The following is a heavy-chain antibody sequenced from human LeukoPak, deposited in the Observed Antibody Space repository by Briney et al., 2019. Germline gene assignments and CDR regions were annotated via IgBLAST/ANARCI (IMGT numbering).Heavy chain of an antibody. D-gene: IGHD6-13*01. Sequence: SGTLSLTCAVSGGSISSSNWWSWVRQPPGKGLEWIGEIYHSGSTNYNPSLKSRVTISVDKSKNQFSLKLSSVTAADTAVYYCARLPPYSSSWLYDYWGQGTLVTVSS. V-gene: IGHV4-4*02. J-gene: IGHJ4*02. CDR1: GGSISSSNW. CDR2: IYHSGST. CDR3: ARLPPYSSSWLYDY.